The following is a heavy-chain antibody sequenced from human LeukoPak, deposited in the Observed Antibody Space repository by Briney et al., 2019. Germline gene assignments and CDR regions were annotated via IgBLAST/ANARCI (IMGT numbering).Heavy chain of an antibody. V-gene: IGHV3-53*01. Sequence: PGGSLRLSCAVSGLTVSSNYMSWVRQAPGKGLEWVSLIHSGGNTDYADSLKDRVTISRDSSKNMVNLQINSLRPEDTAVYYCARERRYCSGDNCYSGHDYWGQGTLVIVSS. J-gene: IGHJ4*02. CDR3: ARERRYCSGDNCYSGHDY. D-gene: IGHD2-15*01. CDR2: IHSGGNT. CDR1: GLTVSSNY.